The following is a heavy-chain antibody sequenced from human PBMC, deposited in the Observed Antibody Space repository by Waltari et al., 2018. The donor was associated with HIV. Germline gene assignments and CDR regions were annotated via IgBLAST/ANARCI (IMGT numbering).Heavy chain of an antibody. CDR1: VESFTDYS. CDR3: AGGTRALRVNKRAVLKTAFRLDP. J-gene: IGHJ5*02. V-gene: IGHV4-34*01. D-gene: IGHD2-21*02. CDR2: INQNGYT. Sequence: HVHLQQWGAGLVTPPETLSLTCAVSVESFTDYSCNWIRHTPGKGLGWIGDINQNGYTNYKPALKSRVIISVDTSKRQISLWLSSRTAAETAVYFCAGGTRALRVNKRAVLKTAFRLDPWGQGTPVVVSS.